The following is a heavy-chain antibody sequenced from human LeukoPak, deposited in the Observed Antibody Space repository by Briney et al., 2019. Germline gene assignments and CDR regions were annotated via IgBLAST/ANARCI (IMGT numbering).Heavy chain of an antibody. Sequence: GASVKVSCKASGYTFTCYYMHWVRQAPGQGLEWMGWINPNSGGTNYAQKFQGRVTMTRDTSISTAYMELSRLRSDDTAVYYCARVRLRGPGSNWFDPWGQGTLVTVSS. CDR2: INPNSGGT. CDR1: GYTFTCYY. J-gene: IGHJ5*02. V-gene: IGHV1-2*02. CDR3: ARVRLRGPGSNWFDP. D-gene: IGHD3-16*01.